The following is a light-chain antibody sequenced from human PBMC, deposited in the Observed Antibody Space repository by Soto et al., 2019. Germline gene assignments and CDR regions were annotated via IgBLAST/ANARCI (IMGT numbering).Light chain of an antibody. CDR3: QQRSIWPPT. V-gene: IGKV3-11*01. Sequence: EIVLAQSPATLSLSPGEGATLSCRASQSVSSYLAWYQQKPGQPPRLLIYDASNRATGIPARFSGSGSGTDFTLTISSLEPEDFAVYYCQQRSIWPPTFGGGTKVEIK. CDR1: QSVSSY. J-gene: IGKJ4*01. CDR2: DAS.